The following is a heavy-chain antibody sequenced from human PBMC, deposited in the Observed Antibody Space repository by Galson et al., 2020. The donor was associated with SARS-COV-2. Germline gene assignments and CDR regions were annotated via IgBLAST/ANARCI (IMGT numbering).Heavy chain of an antibody. D-gene: IGHD4-4*01. V-gene: IGHV3-11*06. CDR2: ISSSSSYT. J-gene: IGHJ4*02. CDR3: ARLSNPPSQYYFDY. CDR1: GFTFSDYY. Sequence: GGSLRLSCAASGFTFSDYYMSWIRQAPGKGLEWVSYISSSSSYTYYADSVKGRFTISRDNAKNSLYLQMNSLRAEDTAVYYCARLSNPPSQYYFDYWGQGTLVTVSS.